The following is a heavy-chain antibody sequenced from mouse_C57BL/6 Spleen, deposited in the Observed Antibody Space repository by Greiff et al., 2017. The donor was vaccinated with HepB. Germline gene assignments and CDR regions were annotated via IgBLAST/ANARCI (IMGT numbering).Heavy chain of an antibody. CDR1: GYTFTSYW. CDR3: ARRDWESWFAY. V-gene: IGHV1-64*01. CDR2: IHPNSGST. J-gene: IGHJ3*01. D-gene: IGHD4-1*01. Sequence: VQLQQPGAELVKPGASVKLSCKASGYTFTSYWMHWVKQRPGQGLEWIGMIHPNSGSTNYNEKFKSKATLTVDKSSSTAYMQLSSLTSEDSAVYYCARRDWESWFAYWGQGTLVTVSA.